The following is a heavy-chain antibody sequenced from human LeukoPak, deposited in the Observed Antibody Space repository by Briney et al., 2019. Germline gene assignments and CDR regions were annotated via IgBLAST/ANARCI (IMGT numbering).Heavy chain of an antibody. CDR1: GYSFTSYW. V-gene: IGHV5-51*01. J-gene: IGHJ5*02. CDR2: IYPGDSDT. Sequence: GESLKISCKGSGYSFTSYWIGWVRPMPGKGLEWMGIIYPGDSDTRYSPSFQGQVTISADKSISTAYLQWSSLKASDTAMYYCARQRSSSTFPFDPWGQGTLVTVSS. CDR3: ARQRSSSTFPFDP. D-gene: IGHD6-6*01.